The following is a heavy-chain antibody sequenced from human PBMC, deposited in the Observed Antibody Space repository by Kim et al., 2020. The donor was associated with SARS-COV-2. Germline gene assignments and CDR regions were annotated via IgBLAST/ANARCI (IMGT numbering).Heavy chain of an antibody. D-gene: IGHD6-19*01. Sequence: ASVKVSCKASGFTFTGYYMHWVRQAPGEGLEWMGRINPNSGDTNYAQKFQGRVTMTRDTSISTAYMELSRLRFDDTAVYYCARDPEVAVANRAYYYYGMDVWGQGTTVTVSS. CDR2: INPNSGDT. CDR1: GFTFTGYY. CDR3: ARDPEVAVANRAYYYYGMDV. J-gene: IGHJ6*02. V-gene: IGHV1-2*06.